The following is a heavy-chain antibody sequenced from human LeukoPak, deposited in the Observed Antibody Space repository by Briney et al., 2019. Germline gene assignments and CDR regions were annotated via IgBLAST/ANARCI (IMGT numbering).Heavy chain of an antibody. J-gene: IGHJ4*02. D-gene: IGHD3-10*01. V-gene: IGHV5-10-1*01. Sequence: GESLKISCEGSGYSFTGYWISWVRQMPGKGLEWMGTSDPSNSYTNYSPSFQGHVTISGDKSISTAYLQWSSLKASDTAIYYCARVVITMVRGVIIIPTEYDFWGQGTLVTVSS. CDR1: GYSFTGYW. CDR3: ARVVITMVRGVIIIPTEYDF. CDR2: SDPSNSYT.